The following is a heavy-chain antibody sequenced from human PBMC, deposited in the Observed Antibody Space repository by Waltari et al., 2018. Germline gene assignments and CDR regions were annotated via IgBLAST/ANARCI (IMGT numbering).Heavy chain of an antibody. J-gene: IGHJ3*02. V-gene: IGHV4-59*01. CDR2: IYYSGST. Sequence: QVQLQESGPGLVKPSETLSLTCTVSGGSISSYYWSWIRQPPGKGLEWIGYIYYSGSTNHNPALKGRVNISGDTSKNQFSLKLSSVTAADTAVYYCARDTGSGYYGDAFDIWGQGTMVTVSS. CDR1: GGSISSYY. CDR3: ARDTGSGYYGDAFDI. D-gene: IGHD3-22*01.